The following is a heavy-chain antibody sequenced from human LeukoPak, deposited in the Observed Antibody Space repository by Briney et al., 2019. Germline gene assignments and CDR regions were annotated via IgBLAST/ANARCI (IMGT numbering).Heavy chain of an antibody. CDR2: IYPGDSDT. Sequence: GESLKISCKASGYSFTTYWIAWVRQMPGKGLEWMGIIYPGDSDTRYSPSFQGQVTISADKSISTAYLQWSSLKASDTAMYYCARQGYSYGYCLDYWGQGTLVTVSS. CDR1: GYSFTTYW. D-gene: IGHD5-18*01. V-gene: IGHV5-51*01. CDR3: ARQGYSYGYCLDY. J-gene: IGHJ4*02.